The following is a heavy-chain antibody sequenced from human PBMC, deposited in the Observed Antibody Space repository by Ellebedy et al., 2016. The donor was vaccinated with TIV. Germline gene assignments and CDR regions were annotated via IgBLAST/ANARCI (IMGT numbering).Heavy chain of an antibody. D-gene: IGHD3-10*01. CDR2: ISYDGIFI. Sequence: GGSLRLSCPASGFPFSTYAMHWVRQTPGKGLEWVAAISYDGIFIYYADSVKGRFTISRDNSKNTLYLQRGSLRPEDTAVYFCANSVVRGEWYFALWGRGTLVTVSS. CDR1: GFPFSTYA. V-gene: IGHV3-30*04. J-gene: IGHJ2*01. CDR3: ANSVVRGEWYFAL.